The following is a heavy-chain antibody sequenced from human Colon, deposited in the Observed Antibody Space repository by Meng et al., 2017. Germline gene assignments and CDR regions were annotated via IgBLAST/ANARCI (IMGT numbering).Heavy chain of an antibody. J-gene: IGHJ4*02. CDR3: ARVNPGVFDY. V-gene: IGHV3-7*01. CDR2: INQDGSET. Sequence: GESLKISCAASAFTFSGYSMSWVRQAPGKGLEWVANINQDGSETYYVDSVKGRFSISRDNAKNSLYLQMNSLRAEDTAVYYCARVNPGVFDYWGQGTQVTVSS. CDR1: AFTFSGYS.